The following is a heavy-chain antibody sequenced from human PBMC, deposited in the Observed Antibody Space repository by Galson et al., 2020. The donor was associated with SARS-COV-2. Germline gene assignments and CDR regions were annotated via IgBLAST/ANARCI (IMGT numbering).Heavy chain of an antibody. CDR3: ATSCSSTSCTNWFDP. V-gene: IGHV1-24*01. CDR1: GYTLTELS. CDR2: FDPEDGET. J-gene: IGHJ5*02. D-gene: IGHD2-2*01. Sequence: ASVKVSCKVSGYTLTELSMHWVRQAPGKGLEWMGGFDPEDGETIYAQKFQGRVTMTEDTSTDTAYMELSSLRSEDTAVYYCATSCSSTSCTNWFDPWGQGTLVTVSS.